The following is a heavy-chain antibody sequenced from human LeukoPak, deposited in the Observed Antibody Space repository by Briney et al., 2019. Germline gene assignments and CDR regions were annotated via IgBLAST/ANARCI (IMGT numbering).Heavy chain of an antibody. CDR2: INPSGGSP. V-gene: IGHV1-46*01. CDR1: GYTFTSNS. D-gene: IGHD1-1*01. CDR3: ARETGSLDY. Sequence: ASVKVSCKASGYTFTSNSIHWVRQAPGQGLEWMGIINPSGGSPTYAQRFQGRVTMTRDPSTSTVYMELSSLRSEDTAVYYCARETGSLDYWGQGSLVTVSS. J-gene: IGHJ4*02.